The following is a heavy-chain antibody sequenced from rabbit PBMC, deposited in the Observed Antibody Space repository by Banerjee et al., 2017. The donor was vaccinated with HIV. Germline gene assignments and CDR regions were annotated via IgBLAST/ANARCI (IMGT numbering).Heavy chain of an antibody. D-gene: IGHD6-1*01. CDR3: ARGLYYSYGYAAYFNL. CDR1: GFDFSSNA. V-gene: IGHV1S40*01. J-gene: IGHJ4*01. Sequence: QSLEESGGDLVKPGASLTLTCTASGFDFSSNAMCWVRQAPGKGLEWIACIYAGSSGSAYYASWAKGRFTISRTSSTTVTLQMTSLTAADTATYFCARGLYYSYGYAAYFNLWGQGTLVTVS. CDR2: IYAGSSGSA.